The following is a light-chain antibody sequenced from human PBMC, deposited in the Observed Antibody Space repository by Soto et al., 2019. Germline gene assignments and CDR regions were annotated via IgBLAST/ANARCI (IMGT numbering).Light chain of an antibody. Sequence: EIVMTQAPATLSVSPGERATLSCRASQSVSSNLAWYQQKPGQAPRLIIYGESTRATGIPDRFSGSGSGTELNLTISRLQSEDFAVYYCQKYNNWPRTCGQGTKVDIK. CDR1: QSVSSN. J-gene: IGKJ1*01. V-gene: IGKV3-15*01. CDR2: GES. CDR3: QKYNNWPRT.